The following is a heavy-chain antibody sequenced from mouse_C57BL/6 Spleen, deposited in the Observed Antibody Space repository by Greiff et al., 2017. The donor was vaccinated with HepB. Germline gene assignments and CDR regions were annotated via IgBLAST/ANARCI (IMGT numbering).Heavy chain of an antibody. Sequence: DVKLQESGAELVRPGASVKLSCTASGFNIKDDYMHWVKQRPEQGLEWIGWIDPENGDTEYASKFQGKATITADTSSNTAYLQLSSLTSEDTAVYYCTGSTMAPYWYFDVWGTGTTVTVSS. CDR3: TGSTMAPYWYFDV. CDR1: GFNIKDDY. J-gene: IGHJ1*03. CDR2: IDPENGDT. V-gene: IGHV14-4*01. D-gene: IGHD2-1*01.